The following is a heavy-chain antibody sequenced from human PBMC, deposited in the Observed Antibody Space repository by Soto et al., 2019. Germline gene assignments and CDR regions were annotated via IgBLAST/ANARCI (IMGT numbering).Heavy chain of an antibody. Sequence: GGSLRLSCAASGFSFGYYWMSWVRQAPGKGLEWVANIKQDGSEKYYVDSVKGRFTISRDNAKNSLYLQMNSLRAEDTAVYYCAYSRYDDWGQGT. D-gene: IGHD2-21*01. CDR1: GFSFGYYW. J-gene: IGHJ4*02. CDR3: AYSRYDD. CDR2: IKQDGSEK. V-gene: IGHV3-7*01.